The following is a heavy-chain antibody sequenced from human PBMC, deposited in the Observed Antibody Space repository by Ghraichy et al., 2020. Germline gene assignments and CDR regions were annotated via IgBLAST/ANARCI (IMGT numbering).Heavy chain of an antibody. V-gene: IGHV4-39*01. CDR3: ARPLNLLGRTGYSI. CDR1: SDSLSSINYD. CDR2: VYHTRTT. Sequence: SETLSLTCTVSSDSLSSINYDWARIRQPPGKGLEWIGSVYHTRTTYVTPSLKSRVTISVDTSKNQFSLKVNSVTAADTAVYYCARPLNLLGRTGYSIWGHGTMVTVSS. D-gene: IGHD3/OR15-3a*01. J-gene: IGHJ3*02.